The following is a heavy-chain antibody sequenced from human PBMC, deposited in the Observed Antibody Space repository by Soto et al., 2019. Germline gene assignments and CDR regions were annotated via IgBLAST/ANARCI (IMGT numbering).Heavy chain of an antibody. CDR2: ISYDGSNK. D-gene: IGHD1-26*01. V-gene: IGHV3-30*18. J-gene: IGHJ6*02. CDR1: GFTFSSYG. Sequence: SLRLSCAASGFTFSSYGMHWVRQAPGKGLEWVAVISYDGSNKYYADSVKGRFTISRDNSKNTLYLQMNSLRAEDTAVYYCAEDQGGSYYYAYYYYGMDVWGQGTTVTVSS. CDR3: AEDQGGSYYYAYYYYGMDV.